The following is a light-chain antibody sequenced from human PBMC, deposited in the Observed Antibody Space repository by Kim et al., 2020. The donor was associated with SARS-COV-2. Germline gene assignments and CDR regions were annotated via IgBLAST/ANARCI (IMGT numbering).Light chain of an antibody. CDR3: QAWDSSTVV. CDR2: QDS. V-gene: IGLV3-1*01. Sequence: SYELTQPPSVSVSPGQTASITCSGDKLGDKYACWYQQKPGQSPVLVIYQDSKRPSGIPERFSGSNSGNTATLTISGPQAMDEADYYCQAWDSSTVV. CDR1: KLGDKY. J-gene: IGLJ2*01.